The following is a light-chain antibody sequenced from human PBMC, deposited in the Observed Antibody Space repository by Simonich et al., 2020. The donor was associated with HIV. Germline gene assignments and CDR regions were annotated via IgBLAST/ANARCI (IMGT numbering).Light chain of an antibody. CDR2: LVS. V-gene: IGKV2-28*01. CDR1: QSLLHSTGYNY. Sequence: DIVMTQSPLSLPVTPGEPASISCMSSQSLLHSTGYNYLDCYLQKPGQSPQLLIYLVSNRASGVPDRFSGSGSGTDFTLKISRVEAEDVGVYYCMQALQTPFTFGPGTRVDIK. J-gene: IGKJ3*01. CDR3: MQALQTPFT.